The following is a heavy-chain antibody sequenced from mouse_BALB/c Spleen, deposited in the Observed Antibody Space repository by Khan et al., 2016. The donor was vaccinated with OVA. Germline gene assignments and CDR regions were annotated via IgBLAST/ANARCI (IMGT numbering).Heavy chain of an antibody. CDR1: GFTFSGFG. Sequence: EVELVESGGGLVQPGGSRKLSCAASGFTFSGFGMHWVRQAPEKGLEWVAYISSGSKTTYYADTVKGRFNISSDNPKNTLFLQMTSLRSEDTAMYFCARTGYYYFDYWGQGTTLTVSS. D-gene: IGHD1-2*01. V-gene: IGHV5-17*02. J-gene: IGHJ2*01. CDR3: ARTGYYYFDY. CDR2: ISSGSKTT.